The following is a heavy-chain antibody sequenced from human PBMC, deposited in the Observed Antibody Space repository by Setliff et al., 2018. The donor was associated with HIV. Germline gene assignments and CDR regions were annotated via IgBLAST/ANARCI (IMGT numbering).Heavy chain of an antibody. Sequence: PGGSLRLSCVASGFTFSKYWMTWVRQAPGKGLEFVANTNEDGSEKYHADSVQGRFTISRDNTKNSLYLQLNSLRVDDTAVYYCARDDIGYCTGGSCSLFDFWGQGTPVTVSS. CDR3: ARDDIGYCTGGSCSLFDF. CDR2: TNEDGSEK. CDR1: GFTFSKYW. D-gene: IGHD2-15*01. V-gene: IGHV3-7*01. J-gene: IGHJ4*02.